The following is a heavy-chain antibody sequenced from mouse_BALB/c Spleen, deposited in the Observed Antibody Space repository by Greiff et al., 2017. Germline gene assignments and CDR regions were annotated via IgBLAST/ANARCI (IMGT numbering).Heavy chain of an antibody. CDR3: ARRDSRWFAY. CDR2: IWGYGST. V-gene: IGHV2-6-7*01. CDR1: GFSLTGYG. Sequence: LVAPLQSLSITCTALGFSLTGYGVNWSRQPPGKGLEWLGMIWGYGSTDYNSALKSRLSISKDNSKSQVFLKMNSLQTDDTARYYCARRDSRWFAYWGQGTLVTVSA. J-gene: IGHJ3*01.